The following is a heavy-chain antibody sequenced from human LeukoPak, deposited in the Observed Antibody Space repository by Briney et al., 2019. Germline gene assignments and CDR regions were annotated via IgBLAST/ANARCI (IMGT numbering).Heavy chain of an antibody. CDR2: FDPEDGET. CDR3: ATDGYSYGKYYFDY. CDR1: GYTFTGYY. D-gene: IGHD5-18*01. J-gene: IGHJ4*02. Sequence: ASVKVSCKASGYTFTGYYMHWVRQAPGKGLEWMGGFDPEDGETIYAQKFQGRVTMTEDTSTDTAYMELSSLRSEDTAVYYCATDGYSYGKYYFDYWGQGTLVTVSS. V-gene: IGHV1-24*01.